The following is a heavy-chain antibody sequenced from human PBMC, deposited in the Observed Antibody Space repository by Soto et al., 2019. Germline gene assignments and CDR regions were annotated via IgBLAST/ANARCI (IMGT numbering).Heavy chain of an antibody. D-gene: IGHD3-10*01. CDR1: GFTFSSYA. CDR3: AKDQGITMVRGVIIHYDY. J-gene: IGHJ4*02. CDR2: ISGSGGST. V-gene: IGHV3-23*01. Sequence: GGSLRLSCAASGFTFSSYAMSWVRQAPGKGLEWVSAISGSGGSTYYADSVKGRFTISRDNSKNTLYLQMNSLRAEDTAVYYCAKDQGITMVRGVIIHYDYWGQGTLVAVSS.